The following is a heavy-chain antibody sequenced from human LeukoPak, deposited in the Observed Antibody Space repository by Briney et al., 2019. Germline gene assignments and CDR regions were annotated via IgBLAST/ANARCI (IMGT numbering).Heavy chain of an antibody. V-gene: IGHV3-11*04. CDR1: GFTFSDYY. Sequence: GGSLRLSCAASGFTFSDYYMSWIRQAPGKGLEWVSYISSSGSTIYYADSVKGRFTVSRDNAKNSLYLQMNSLRAEDTAVYYCAGSSGYSYGYNDYWGQGTLVTVSS. J-gene: IGHJ4*02. D-gene: IGHD5-18*01. CDR2: ISSSGSTI. CDR3: AGSSGYSYGYNDY.